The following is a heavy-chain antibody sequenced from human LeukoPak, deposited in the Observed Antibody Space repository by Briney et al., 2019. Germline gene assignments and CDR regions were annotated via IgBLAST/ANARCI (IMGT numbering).Heavy chain of an antibody. CDR3: ARGLNGYKNECSWFDP. CDR1: GGSFSGYY. J-gene: IGHJ5*02. D-gene: IGHD5-24*01. V-gene: IGHV4-34*01. Sequence: SETLSLTCAVYGGSFSGYYWSWIRQPPGKGLEWIGEINHRGSTNYNPALKSRVTISVDTSKNQFSLKLSSVTAADTAVYYCARGLNGYKNECSWFDPWGQGTLVTVSS. CDR2: INHRGST.